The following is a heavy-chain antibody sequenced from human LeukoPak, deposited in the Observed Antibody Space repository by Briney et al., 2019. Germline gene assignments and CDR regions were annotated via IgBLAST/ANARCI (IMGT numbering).Heavy chain of an antibody. D-gene: IGHD3-3*01. Sequence: SETLSLTCAVSGYSISSGYYWGWIRQPPGKGLEWIGSIYHSGSTYYNPSLKSRVTISVDTSKNQFSLKLSSVTAGDTAVYYCARGDFWSGYYPPFLFDPWGQGTLVTVSS. V-gene: IGHV4-38-2*01. J-gene: IGHJ5*02. CDR3: ARGDFWSGYYPPFLFDP. CDR2: IYHSGST. CDR1: GYSISSGYY.